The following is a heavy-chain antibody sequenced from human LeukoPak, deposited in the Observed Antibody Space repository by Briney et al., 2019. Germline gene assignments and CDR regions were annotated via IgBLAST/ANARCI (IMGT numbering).Heavy chain of an antibody. V-gene: IGHV4-59*08. J-gene: IGHJ4*02. CDR1: GGSISSYY. CDR3: ASPGARGYDSSGYYPFDY. Sequence: SSETLSLTCTVSGGSISSYYWSWIRQPPGKGLEWIGYIYYSGSTNYNPSLKSRVTISVDTSKNQFSLKLSSVTAADTAVYYCASPGARGYDSSGYYPFDYWGQGTLVTVSS. CDR2: IYYSGST. D-gene: IGHD3-22*01.